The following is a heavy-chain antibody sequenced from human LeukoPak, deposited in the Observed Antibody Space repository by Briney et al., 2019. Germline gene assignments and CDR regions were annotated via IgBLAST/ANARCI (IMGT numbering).Heavy chain of an antibody. D-gene: IGHD3-22*01. CDR2: IYYSGST. CDR1: GGSISSYY. V-gene: IGHV4-59*08. Sequence: SETLSLTCTVSGGSISSYYWSWIRQPPGKGLKWIGYIYYSGSTSYNPSLKSRVTISVDTSKNQFSLKLSSVTAADTAVYYCARQAGLYYYDKSTDDYWGQGTLVTVSS. J-gene: IGHJ4*02. CDR3: ARQAGLYYYDKSTDDY.